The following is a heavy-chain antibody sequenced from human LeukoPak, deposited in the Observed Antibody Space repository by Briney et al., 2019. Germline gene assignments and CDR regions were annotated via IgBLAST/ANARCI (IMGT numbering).Heavy chain of an antibody. D-gene: IGHD1-26*01. CDR1: GFTFSSYG. Sequence: GGSLRLSCAASGFTFSSYGMTWVRQAPGKGLEWVSYISSSSSTIYYADSVKGRFTISRDNAKNSLYLQMNSLRAEDTAVYYCARVVGAGYFDLWGRGTLVTVSS. J-gene: IGHJ2*01. V-gene: IGHV3-48*01. CDR2: ISSSSSTI. CDR3: ARVVGAGYFDL.